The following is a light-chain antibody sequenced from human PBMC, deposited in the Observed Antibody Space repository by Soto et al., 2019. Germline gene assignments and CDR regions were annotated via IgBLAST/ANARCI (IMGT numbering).Light chain of an antibody. V-gene: IGKV1-5*01. Sequence: DIQMTQSPSSVSASVGDRVTITCRASQGISSWLAWYQQKPGKAPKLLIFDASSLESGTPSRFSGRRSGTQFTLTINGLQPDDFATYYCQQYDNYKPLTFGGGTKV. CDR1: QGISSW. CDR3: QQYDNYKPLT. J-gene: IGKJ4*01. CDR2: DAS.